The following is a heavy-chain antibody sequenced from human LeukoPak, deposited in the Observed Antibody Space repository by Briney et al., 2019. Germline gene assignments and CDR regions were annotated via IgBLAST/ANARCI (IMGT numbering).Heavy chain of an antibody. V-gene: IGHV3-23*01. Sequence: PGGSLRLSCAASGFSFSLYAMSWVRQAPGKGLEWVSTLSGSGITTYYADSVKGRFTISRDNSKNTLYLQMNSLRAEDTAVYYCAKGIYSSGWSYFDYWGHGTLVTVSS. J-gene: IGHJ4*01. CDR2: LSGSGITT. CDR1: GFSFSLYA. CDR3: AKGIYSSGWSYFDY. D-gene: IGHD6-19*01.